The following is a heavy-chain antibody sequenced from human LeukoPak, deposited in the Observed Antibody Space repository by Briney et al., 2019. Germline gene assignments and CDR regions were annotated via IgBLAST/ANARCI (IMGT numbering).Heavy chain of an antibody. CDR2: INHSGST. D-gene: IGHD3-9*01. V-gene: IGHV4-34*01. J-gene: IGHJ4*02. CDR1: GGSFSGYY. CDR3: ARIRYFDWSTDY. Sequence: SETLSLTCAVYGGSFSGYYWSWIRQPPGKGLEWIGEINHSGSTNYNPSLKSRVTISVDTSKNQFSLKLSSVTAADTAVYYCARIRYFDWSTDYWGQGTLVTVSS.